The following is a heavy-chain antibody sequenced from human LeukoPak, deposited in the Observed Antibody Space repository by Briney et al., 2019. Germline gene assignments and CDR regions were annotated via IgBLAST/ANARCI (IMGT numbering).Heavy chain of an antibody. CDR1: GYTFIGYY. Sequence: ASVKVSCKASGYTFIGYYMHWVRQAPGQGLEWMGWINPNSGGTNYAQKFQGRVTMTRDTSISTAYMELSRLRSDDTAVYYCARVRHSSSWYWSPFDYWGQGTLVTVSS. J-gene: IGHJ4*02. CDR3: ARVRHSSSWYWSPFDY. D-gene: IGHD6-13*01. V-gene: IGHV1-2*02. CDR2: INPNSGGT.